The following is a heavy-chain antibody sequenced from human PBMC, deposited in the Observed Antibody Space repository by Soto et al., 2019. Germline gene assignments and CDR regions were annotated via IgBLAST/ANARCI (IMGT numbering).Heavy chain of an antibody. CDR1: GFTFSSYS. D-gene: IGHD3-22*01. CDR3: ARDPGYDSSGYQDY. CDR2: ISSSSSYI. Sequence: ASLKLSCAASGFTFSSYSMNWVRQAPGKGLEWVSSISSSSSYIYYADSVKGRFTISRDNAKNSLYLQMNSLRAEDTAVYYCARDPGYDSSGYQDYWGQGTLVTVSS. J-gene: IGHJ4*02. V-gene: IGHV3-21*01.